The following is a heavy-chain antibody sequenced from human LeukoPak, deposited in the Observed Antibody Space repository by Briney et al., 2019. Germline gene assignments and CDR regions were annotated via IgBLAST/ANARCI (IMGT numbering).Heavy chain of an antibody. CDR3: AKDLNSGSRRAY. Sequence: PGGSLRLSCAASGFTFSTFAMIWVRQPPGKGLEWVSSIFPSGGEIHYADSVRGRFTISRDNSKSTLSLQMNSLRAEDTGVYYCAKDLNSGSRRAYWGQGTLVTVSS. J-gene: IGHJ4*02. CDR1: GFTFSTFA. D-gene: IGHD6-19*01. CDR2: IFPSGGEI. V-gene: IGHV3-23*01.